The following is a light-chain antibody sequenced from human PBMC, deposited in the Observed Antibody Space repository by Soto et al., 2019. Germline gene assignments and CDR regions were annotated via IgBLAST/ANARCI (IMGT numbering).Light chain of an antibody. Sequence: DIHMTQSPCTLSSSVGDVVTITCRASQSTSSWLAWYQQKPGKAPKLLIYKSSILENGVPSRFSGSGSGTEFTLTISSLQPDDFATYYCQQLWTFGQGTKVDIK. CDR3: QQLWT. V-gene: IGKV1-5*03. CDR1: QSTSSW. J-gene: IGKJ1*01. CDR2: KSS.